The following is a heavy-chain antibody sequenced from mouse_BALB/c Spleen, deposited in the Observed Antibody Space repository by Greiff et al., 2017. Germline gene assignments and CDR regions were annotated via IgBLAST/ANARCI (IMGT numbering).Heavy chain of an antibody. CDR2: IWAGGST. J-gene: IGHJ4*01. CDR1: GFSLTSYG. CDR3: ARDRDYGRAMDY. V-gene: IGHV2-9*02. Sequence: QVQLKQSGPGLVAPSQSLSITCTVSGFSLTSYGVHWVRQPPGKGLEWLGVIWAGGSTNYNSALMSRLSISKDNSKSQVFLKMNSLQTDDTAMYYCARDRDYGRAMDYWGQGTSVTVSS. D-gene: IGHD1-1*01.